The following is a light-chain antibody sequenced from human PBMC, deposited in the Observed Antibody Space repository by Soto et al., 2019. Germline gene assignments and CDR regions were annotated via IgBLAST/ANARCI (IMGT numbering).Light chain of an antibody. Sequence: GDRVIITCRASQDIRVDVGWLQQRPGHAPNPLIYAASTLHTGVPSTFTGSGSGTDFTRTITDLQPEDVATYFCLQDYDFPYTFGQGTKLDI. V-gene: IGKV1-6*01. CDR2: AAS. CDR1: QDIRVD. CDR3: LQDYDFPYT. J-gene: IGKJ2*01.